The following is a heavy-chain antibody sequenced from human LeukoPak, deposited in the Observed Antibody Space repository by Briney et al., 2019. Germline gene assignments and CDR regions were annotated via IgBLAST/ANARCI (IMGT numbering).Heavy chain of an antibody. Sequence: ASVKVSCKASGYTFTGYYMHWVRQAPGQGLEWMGCINPNSGGTNYAQTFQGRVTMTRDTSISSAYMELSSLRSDDTAVYYCARANRGYCSGGSCYHADYWGQGTLVTVSS. V-gene: IGHV1-2*02. J-gene: IGHJ4*02. D-gene: IGHD2-15*01. CDR2: INPNSGGT. CDR3: ARANRGYCSGGSCYHADY. CDR1: GYTFTGYY.